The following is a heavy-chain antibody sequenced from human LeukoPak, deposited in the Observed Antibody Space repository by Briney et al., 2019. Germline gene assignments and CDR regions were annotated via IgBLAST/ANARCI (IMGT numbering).Heavy chain of an antibody. J-gene: IGHJ4*02. CDR2: ISGSGGST. Sequence: PGGSLRLSCAASRFSFSNYAMNWVRQAPGKGLEWVSAISGSGGSTFYADSMKGRFTISRDNSKNTLYLQMDSLRAEDTAVYYCAKLDYGDYWGQGTLVTVSS. CDR1: RFSFSNYA. CDR3: AKLDYGDY. V-gene: IGHV3-23*01. D-gene: IGHD4-17*01.